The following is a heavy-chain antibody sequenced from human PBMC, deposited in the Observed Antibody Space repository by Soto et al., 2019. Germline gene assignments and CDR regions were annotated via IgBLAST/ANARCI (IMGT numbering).Heavy chain of an antibody. D-gene: IGHD4-17*01. J-gene: IGHJ4*02. CDR1: GFTFSSYG. CDR3: AKDLGTVTPLDY. V-gene: IGHV3-30*18. Sequence: QVQLVESGGGVVQPGRSLRLSCAASGFTFSSYGVHWVRQAPGKGLEWVAVISYDGSNKYYADSVKGRFTISRDNSKNTLYLQMNSLRAEDTAVYYCAKDLGTVTPLDYWGQGTLVTVSS. CDR2: ISYDGSNK.